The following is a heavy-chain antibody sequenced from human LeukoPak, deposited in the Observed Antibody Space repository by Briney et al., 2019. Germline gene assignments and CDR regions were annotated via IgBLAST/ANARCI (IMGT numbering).Heavy chain of an antibody. D-gene: IGHD2-2*01. CDR2: IRYDGSNK. J-gene: IGHJ3*02. CDR1: GFTFSSYG. Sequence: GGSLRLSCAASGFTFSSYGMHWVRQAPGKGLEWVAFIRYDGSNKYYADSVKGRFTISRDNSKNTLYLQMNSLRAEDTAVYYCAKDYRVTSRDAFDIWGQGTMVTVSS. CDR3: AKDYRVTSRDAFDI. V-gene: IGHV3-30*02.